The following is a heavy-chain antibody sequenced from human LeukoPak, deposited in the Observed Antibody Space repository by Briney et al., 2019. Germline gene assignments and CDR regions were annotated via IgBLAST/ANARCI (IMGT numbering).Heavy chain of an antibody. D-gene: IGHD6-19*01. J-gene: IGHJ4*02. CDR3: AKDRGSIAVAGIDY. CDR2: IGGTVGRT. CDR1: GLTFSSYA. V-gene: IGHV3-23*01. Sequence: PGGSVRLSCAASGLTFSSYAVRWLRHAPGKAVEGGSAIGGTVGRTYYADSVKGRFTISRDNSKNTLYLQMNSLSAEDTAVYYCAKDRGSIAVAGIDYWGQGTLVTVS.